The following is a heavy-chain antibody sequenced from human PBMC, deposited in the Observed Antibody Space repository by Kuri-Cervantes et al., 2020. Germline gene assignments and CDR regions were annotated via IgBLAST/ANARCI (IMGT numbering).Heavy chain of an antibody. V-gene: IGHV4-38-2*02. CDR1: GYSISSGYY. Sequence: SETLSLTCTVSGYSISSGYYWGWIRQPPGKGLEWIGSIYHSGSTYYNPSLKSRVTISVDTSKNQFSLKLSSVTAADTAVYYCARDGLRRSYYNTGRGNRFDPWGQGTLVTVSS. D-gene: IGHD3-10*01. CDR2: IYHSGST. J-gene: IGHJ5*02. CDR3: ARDGLRRSYYNTGRGNRFDP.